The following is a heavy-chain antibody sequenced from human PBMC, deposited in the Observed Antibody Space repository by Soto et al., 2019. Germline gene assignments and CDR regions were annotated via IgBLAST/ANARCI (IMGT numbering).Heavy chain of an antibody. D-gene: IGHD1-7*01. V-gene: IGHV4-59*01. J-gene: IGHJ5*02. CDR1: GGSISSYY. Sequence: SETLSLTCTVSGGSISSYYWSCIRQPPGKGLEWIGYIYYSGSTNYNPSLKSRVTISVDTSKNQFSLKLSSVTAADTAVYYCARDKHRNWNYVGWFDPWGQGTLVTVSS. CDR2: IYYSGST. CDR3: ARDKHRNWNYVGWFDP.